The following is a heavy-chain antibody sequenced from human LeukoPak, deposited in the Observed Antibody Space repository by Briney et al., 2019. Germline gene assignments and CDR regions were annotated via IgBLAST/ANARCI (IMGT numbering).Heavy chain of an antibody. Sequence: GGSLRLSCAASGFTFSSNEMNWVRQAPGKGLEWVSYISSSGSTIYYADSVKGRFTISRDNAKNSLYLQMNSLRAEDTAVYYCAGGYCSGGSCYSWPFDPWGQGTLVTVSS. CDR1: GFTFSSNE. D-gene: IGHD2-15*01. J-gene: IGHJ5*02. CDR3: AGGYCSGGSCYSWPFDP. V-gene: IGHV3-48*03. CDR2: ISSSGSTI.